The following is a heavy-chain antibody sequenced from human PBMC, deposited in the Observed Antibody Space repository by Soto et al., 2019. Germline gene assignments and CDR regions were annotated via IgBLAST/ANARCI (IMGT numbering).Heavy chain of an antibody. J-gene: IGHJ6*02. CDR1: GGSFSGYY. V-gene: IGHV4-34*01. CDR2: INHSGST. D-gene: IGHD6-13*01. Sequence: PSETLSLTCAVYGGSFSGYYWSWIRQPPGKGLEWIGEINHSGSTNYNPSLKSRVTISVDTSKNQFSLKLSSVTAADTAVYYCARGGSSSSWYYYYGMDVWGQGTTVTVS. CDR3: ARGGSSSSWYYYYGMDV.